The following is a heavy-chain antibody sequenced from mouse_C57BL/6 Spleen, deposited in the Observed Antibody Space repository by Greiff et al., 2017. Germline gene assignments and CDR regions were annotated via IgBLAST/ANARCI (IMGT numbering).Heavy chain of an antibody. J-gene: IGHJ1*03. CDR1: GYSFTGYY. CDR2: INPSTGGT. D-gene: IGHD3-3*01. V-gene: IGHV1-42*01. Sequence: VQLQQSGPELVKPGASVTISCKASGYSFTGYYMNWVKQSPEKSLEWIGEINPSTGGTTYNQKFKAKATLTVDKSSSTAYMQLKSLTSEDSAVYYCARRGTAGYFEVWGTGTTVTVSS. CDR3: ARRGTAGYFEV.